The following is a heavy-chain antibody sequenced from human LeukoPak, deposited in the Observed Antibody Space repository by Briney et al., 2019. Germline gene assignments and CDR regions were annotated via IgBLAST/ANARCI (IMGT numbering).Heavy chain of an antibody. CDR3: AKSNGYGLVDI. Sequence: GGSLRLSCAASGFTFSSYEMNWVRQAPGKGLEWVSSISSSSSYIYYADSVKGRFTISRDNAKNSLYLQMNSLRPEDTAVYYCAKSNGYGLVDIWGQGTMVTVSS. CDR2: ISSSSSYI. CDR1: GFTFSSYE. V-gene: IGHV3-21*01. J-gene: IGHJ3*02. D-gene: IGHD3-10*01.